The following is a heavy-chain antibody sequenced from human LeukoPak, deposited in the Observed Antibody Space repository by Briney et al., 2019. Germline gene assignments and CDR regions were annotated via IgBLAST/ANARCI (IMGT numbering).Heavy chain of an antibody. CDR3: ARDPFRGAFDY. V-gene: IGHV4-61*02. J-gene: IGHJ4*02. D-gene: IGHD3-10*01. CDR2: IYTSGST. CDR1: SDSFSSVKDY. Sequence: SETLSLTCTVSSDSFSSVKDYWAWIRQPAGKGLEWIGRIYTSGSTNYNPSLKSRVTISVDTSKNQFSLKLSSVTAADTAVYYCARDPFRGAFDYWGQGTLVTVSS.